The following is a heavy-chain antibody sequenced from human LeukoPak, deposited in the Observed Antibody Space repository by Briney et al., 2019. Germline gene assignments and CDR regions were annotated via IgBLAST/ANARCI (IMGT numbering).Heavy chain of an antibody. CDR2: VSTSGGST. J-gene: IGHJ4*02. V-gene: IGHV3-23*01. CDR3: AKGYRYEDS. CDR1: GFIFSSNV. D-gene: IGHD1-26*01. Sequence: GGSLSLSCAASGFIFSSNVMSWVRQAPGKGLEWVSSVSTSGGSTYYADSVKGRFTISRDNSKNTLYLQMSSLRAEDTAVYYCAKGYRYEDSWGQGTLVTVSS.